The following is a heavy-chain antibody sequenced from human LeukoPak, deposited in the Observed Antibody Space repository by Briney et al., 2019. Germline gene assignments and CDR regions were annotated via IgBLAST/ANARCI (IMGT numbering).Heavy chain of an antibody. D-gene: IGHD7-27*01. CDR1: GGTFSSYA. CDR2: IIPIFGTA. J-gene: IGHJ4*02. CDR3: ARGTGDREGGYFDY. V-gene: IGHV1-69*13. Sequence: GASVKVSCKASGGTFSSYAISWVRQAPGQGLEWMGGIIPIFGTANYAQKFQGRVTITADESTSTAYMELSSLRSEDTAVYYCARGTGDREGGYFDYWGQGTLVTVSS.